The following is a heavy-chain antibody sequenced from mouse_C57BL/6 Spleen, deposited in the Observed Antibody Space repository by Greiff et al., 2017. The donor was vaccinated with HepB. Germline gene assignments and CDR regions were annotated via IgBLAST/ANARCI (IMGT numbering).Heavy chain of an antibody. D-gene: IGHD1-1*01. V-gene: IGHV1-81*01. CDR3: ARDYYSSSYPYYAMDY. Sequence: QVQLQQSGAELARPGASVKLSCKASGYTFTSYGISWVKQRTGQGLEWIGEIYPRSGNTYYNDKFKGKATLTADKSSSTAYMELRSLTSEDSAVYFCARDYYSSSYPYYAMDYWGQGTSVTVSS. J-gene: IGHJ4*01. CDR2: IYPRSGNT. CDR1: GYTFTSYG.